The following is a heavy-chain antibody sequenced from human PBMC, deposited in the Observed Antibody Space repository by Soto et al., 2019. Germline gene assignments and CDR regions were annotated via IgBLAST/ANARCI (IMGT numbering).Heavy chain of an antibody. Sequence: QGQLVQSGVEVKKPGASVKVSCSASGNTFTNFGVTWVRQAPGQGLEWRGWISPYTDDPSYAQKFQVRVNMTIDTSTSTAYLDLRSLTSDDTAVYYCARVIPGAEAWFHPWGQGTLVTVSS. D-gene: IGHD2-2*01. CDR1: GNTFTNFG. CDR3: ARVIPGAEAWFHP. CDR2: ISPYTDDP. J-gene: IGHJ5*02. V-gene: IGHV1-18*01.